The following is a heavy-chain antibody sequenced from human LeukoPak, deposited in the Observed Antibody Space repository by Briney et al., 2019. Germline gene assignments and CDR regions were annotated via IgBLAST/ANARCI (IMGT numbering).Heavy chain of an antibody. D-gene: IGHD3-3*01. V-gene: IGHV1-2*02. CDR3: ARGGQYDPFSY. J-gene: IGHJ4*02. Sequence: GAAVKVSCKASGYTFIGYYMHWVRQAPGQGLEWMGWINPNSGGTNYAQKFQGRVTMTRDTSISTAYMGLSRLRPDDTAVYYCARGGQYDPFSYWGQGTLVTVSS. CDR2: INPNSGGT. CDR1: GYTFIGYY.